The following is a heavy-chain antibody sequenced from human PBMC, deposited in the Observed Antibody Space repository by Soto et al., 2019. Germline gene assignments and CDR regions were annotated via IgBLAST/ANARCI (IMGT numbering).Heavy chain of an antibody. V-gene: IGHV3-23*01. CDR3: AKKRYYDSSGGGPGGILI. J-gene: IGHJ3*02. CDR2: VSGDGGNV. D-gene: IGHD3-22*01. Sequence: GGSLRLSCAASGFTFSSYAMTWVRQAPEKGLEWVSTVSGDGGNVYYAVSVKGRFTISRDNSKNTLYLQMNSLRAEDTAVYYCAKKRYYDSSGGGPGGILIWGQGTMVTVSS. CDR1: GFTFSSYA.